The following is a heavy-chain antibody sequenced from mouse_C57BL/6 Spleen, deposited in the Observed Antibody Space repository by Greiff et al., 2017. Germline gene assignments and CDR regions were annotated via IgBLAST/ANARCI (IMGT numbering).Heavy chain of an antibody. CDR3: ATVDYSNYRFAY. D-gene: IGHD2-5*01. CDR1: GYTFTDYN. J-gene: IGHJ3*01. CDR2: INPNNGGT. Sequence: VQLKQSGPELVKPGASVKIPCKASGYTFTDYNMDWVKQSHGKSLEWIGDINPNNGGTIYNQKFKGKATLTVDKSSRTAYMELRSLTSEDTAVYYCATVDYSNYRFAYWGQGTLVTVSA. V-gene: IGHV1-18*01.